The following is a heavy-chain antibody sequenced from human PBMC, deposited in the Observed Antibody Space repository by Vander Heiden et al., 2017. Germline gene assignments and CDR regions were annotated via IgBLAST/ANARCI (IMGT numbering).Heavy chain of an antibody. Sequence: EVQLVESGGGLVKPGGSLRLSCAASGFTFSNYNMNWVRQAPGKGLEWVSSISRSSRYIYYADSVKGRFTISRDNAKNSLYLQMNSLRAEDTAVYFCAREVRGVPAANMDVWGQGTTVTVSS. CDR2: ISRSSRYI. D-gene: IGHD2-2*01. V-gene: IGHV3-21*01. J-gene: IGHJ6*02. CDR3: AREVRGVPAANMDV. CDR1: GFTFSNYN.